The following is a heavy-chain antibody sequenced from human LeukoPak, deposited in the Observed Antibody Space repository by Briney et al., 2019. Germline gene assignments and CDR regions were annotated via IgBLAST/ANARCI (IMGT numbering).Heavy chain of an antibody. CDR1: GYTFTSYG. Sequence: ASVKVSCKASGYTFTSYGISWVRQAPGQGLEWMGWISAYNGNTNYAQKLQGRVTMTTDTSTSTAYMELRSLRSDDTAVYYCARRTGDRTLGAFDIWGQGTMVTVSS. CDR3: ARRTGDRTLGAFDI. V-gene: IGHV1-18*01. D-gene: IGHD7-27*01. J-gene: IGHJ3*02. CDR2: ISAYNGNT.